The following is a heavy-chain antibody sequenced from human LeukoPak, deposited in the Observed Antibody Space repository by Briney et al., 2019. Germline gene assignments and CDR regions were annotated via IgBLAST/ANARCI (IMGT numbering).Heavy chain of an antibody. V-gene: IGHV7-4-1*02. CDR3: ARDLGTGHVSAYYHFDY. Sequence: ASVKVACKASGYPLNTYATNWVRQAPGQGLEWMGWINTNTGNPTYAQGFTGRFVFSLDTSVNTAYLQISSLKAEDTAVYYCARDLGTGHVSAYYHFDYWGQGTLVTVST. CDR1: GYPLNTYA. CDR2: INTNTGNP. J-gene: IGHJ4*02. D-gene: IGHD3-22*01.